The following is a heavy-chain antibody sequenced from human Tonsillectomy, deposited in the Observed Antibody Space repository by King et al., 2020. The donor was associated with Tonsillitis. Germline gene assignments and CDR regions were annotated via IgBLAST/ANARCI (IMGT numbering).Heavy chain of an antibody. J-gene: IGHJ4*02. CDR1: GFTFSSYG. Sequence: VQLVESGGGVVQPGRSLRLSCAASGFTFSSYGMHWVRQAPGKGLEWVAVISYDGSNKYDAGALNGRFTISRDNSKNTLYLQMNSLRAEDTAVYYCASSYYGSGPYGGWGQGTLVTVSS. CDR2: ISYDGSNK. CDR3: ASSYYGSGPYGG. D-gene: IGHD3-10*01. V-gene: IGHV3-30*03.